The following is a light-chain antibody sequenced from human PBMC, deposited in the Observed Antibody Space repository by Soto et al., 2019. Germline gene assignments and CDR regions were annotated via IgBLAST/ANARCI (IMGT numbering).Light chain of an antibody. V-gene: IGKV1-8*01. J-gene: IGKJ2*01. CDR3: QQYYSYPPT. CDR2: AAS. Sequence: AIRMTQSPSSFSASTGDRVTITCRASQGISSYLAWYQQKPGKAPKLLIYAASTLQSGVPSRFSGSGSGTDFTLTISCLQSEDFATDYGQQYYSYPPTFGHGTKLEIK. CDR1: QGISSY.